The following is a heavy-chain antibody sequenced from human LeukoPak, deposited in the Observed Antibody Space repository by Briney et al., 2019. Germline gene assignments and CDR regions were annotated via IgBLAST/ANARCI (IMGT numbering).Heavy chain of an antibody. V-gene: IGHV1-69*04. J-gene: IGHJ4*02. CDR1: GGTFSSYA. Sequence: SVKVSCKASGGTFSSYAISWVRQAPGQGLEWMGRIIPILGIANYAQKFQGRVTITADKSTSTAYMELSSLRSEDTAVYYCAREGGPYRPLDYSGQGTLVTVSS. CDR3: AREGGPYRPLDY. CDR2: IIPILGIA.